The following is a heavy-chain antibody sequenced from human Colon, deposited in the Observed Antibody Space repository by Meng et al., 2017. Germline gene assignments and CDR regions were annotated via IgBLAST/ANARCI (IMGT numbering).Heavy chain of an antibody. CDR3: ARGAVAGISSSYWYFDL. Sequence: GESLKISCAASGFTFSSYAMHWVRQAPGKGLEWVAVISYDGSNKYYADSVKGRFTISRDNSKNTLYLQMNSLRAEDTAVYYCARGAVAGISSSYWYFDLWGRGPLVTVSS. CDR2: ISYDGSNK. D-gene: IGHD6-19*01. V-gene: IGHV3-30*01. CDR1: GFTFSSYA. J-gene: IGHJ2*01.